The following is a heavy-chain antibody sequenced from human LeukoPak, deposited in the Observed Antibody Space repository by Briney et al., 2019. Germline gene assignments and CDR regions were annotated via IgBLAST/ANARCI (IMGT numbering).Heavy chain of an antibody. Sequence: PGGSLRLSCEAFGFTFSSYDMHWVRQATGKGLEWVSAIGTAGDTYYPGSVKGRFTISRENAKNSLYLQMNSLRAEDTAVYYCAKGAGVGSYSWFDPWGQGTLVTVSS. V-gene: IGHV3-13*01. CDR3: AKGAGVGSYSWFDP. CDR1: GFTFSSYD. CDR2: IGTAGDT. D-gene: IGHD5-12*01. J-gene: IGHJ5*02.